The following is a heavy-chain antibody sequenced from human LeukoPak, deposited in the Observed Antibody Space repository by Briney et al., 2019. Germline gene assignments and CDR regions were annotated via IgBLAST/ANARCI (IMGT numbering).Heavy chain of an antibody. D-gene: IGHD1-26*01. CDR1: GGSISSYY. CDR3: ARENSGSYREFDY. CDR2: IYTSGNT. J-gene: IGHJ4*02. V-gene: IGHV4-4*07. Sequence: SETLSLTCAVSGGSISSYYWSWIRKPPGQGLELIWRIYTSGNTNYNASLKSRVSMSVDTSKTQFSLQLSSATAADTAVFYCARENSGSYREFDYWGQGTLVTVSS.